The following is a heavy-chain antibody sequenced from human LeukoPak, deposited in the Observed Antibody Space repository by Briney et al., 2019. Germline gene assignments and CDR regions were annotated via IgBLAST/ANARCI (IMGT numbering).Heavy chain of an antibody. CDR1: GFTFSDYS. CDR3: ARASNHYYDTTANFYPAFDI. J-gene: IGHJ3*02. V-gene: IGHV3-21*06. Sequence: GGSLRLSCAASGFTFSDYSMNWVRQAPGKGLEWVSSISNSSSYICHAASLKGRFTISRHNAQNSLYLQMNSLRAEDTALYYCARASNHYYDTTANFYPAFDIWGQGTMVTVSS. CDR2: ISNSSSYI. D-gene: IGHD3-22*01.